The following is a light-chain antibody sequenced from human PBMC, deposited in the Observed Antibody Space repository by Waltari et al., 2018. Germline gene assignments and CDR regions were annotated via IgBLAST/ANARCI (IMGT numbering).Light chain of an antibody. CDR3: QQYESSVMYT. V-gene: IGKV3-20*01. CDR2: GGS. CDR1: QSRKSTL. Sequence: RASQSRKSTLLVWYQQKSGQAPSLLIYGGSSRAAGIPDRFSGSGSGTDFTLTISRLEPEDSAVYYCQQYESSVMYTFGQGTKVEIK. J-gene: IGKJ2*01.